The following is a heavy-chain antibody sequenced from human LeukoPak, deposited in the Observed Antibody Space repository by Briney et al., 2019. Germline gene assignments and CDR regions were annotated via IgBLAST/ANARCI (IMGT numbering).Heavy chain of an antibody. CDR3: ATETIGRHYDY. D-gene: IGHD1-14*01. CDR2: IGPTGTDR. Sequence: GGSLRLSCAASGFTFSSCGFNWVRQAPGKGQEWVSSIGPTGTDRYYADSVRGRFTISRDNAKNSMYLQMDSLRDEDTAVYYCATETIGRHYDYWGPGTLLTVSS. CDR1: GFTFSSCG. V-gene: IGHV3-21*01. J-gene: IGHJ4*02.